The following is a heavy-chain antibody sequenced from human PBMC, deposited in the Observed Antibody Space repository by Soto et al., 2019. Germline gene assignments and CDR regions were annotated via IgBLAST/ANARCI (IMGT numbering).Heavy chain of an antibody. Sequence: SETLSLTCTVSGGSISSYYRSWIRQPPGKGLEWIGYIYYSGSTNYNPSLKSRVTISVDTSKNQFSLKLSSVTAADTAVYYCARTVRYSSGWYFFGYFDYWGQGTLVTVSS. V-gene: IGHV4-59*01. CDR1: GGSISSYY. D-gene: IGHD6-19*01. CDR2: IYYSGST. J-gene: IGHJ4*02. CDR3: ARTVRYSSGWYFFGYFDY.